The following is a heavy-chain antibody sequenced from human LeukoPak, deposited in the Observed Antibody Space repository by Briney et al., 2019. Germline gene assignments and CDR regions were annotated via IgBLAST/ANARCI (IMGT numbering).Heavy chain of an antibody. CDR2: INPEGSEK. V-gene: IGHV3-7*01. CDR1: GLTFSNFG. J-gene: IGHJ4*02. D-gene: IGHD5-18*01. Sequence: PGGSLRLSCAVSGLTFSNFGMDWVRQAPGKGLEWVASINPEGSEKYSADSVKGRFTISRDNAKNSLYLQMDSLRVEDTAFYYCARDLAYSRLDYWGQGMLVTVSS. CDR3: ARDLAYSRLDY.